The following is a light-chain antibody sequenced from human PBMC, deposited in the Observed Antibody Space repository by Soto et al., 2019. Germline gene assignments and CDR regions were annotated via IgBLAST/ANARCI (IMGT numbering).Light chain of an antibody. CDR2: GAS. V-gene: IGKV3-20*01. J-gene: IGKJ3*01. Sequence: EIVLTQSPGTLSLSPGERATLSCRASQSVSRNSLAWYQQQPGQAPRLIIYGASSRATDIQDRFSGSGSGTDLTLIVSRLEPEDFAVYFCQQYGTSPPTFGPGTKVDIK. CDR1: QSVSRNS. CDR3: QQYGTSPPT.